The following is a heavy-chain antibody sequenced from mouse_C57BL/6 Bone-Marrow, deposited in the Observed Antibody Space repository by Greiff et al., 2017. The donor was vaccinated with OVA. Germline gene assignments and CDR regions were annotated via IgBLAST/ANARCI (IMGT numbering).Heavy chain of an antibody. Sequence: VQLQQSGAELVRPGASVKLSCTASGFNIKDDYMHWVKQRPEQGLEWIGWIDPENGDTEYASKFQGKATITADTSSNTAYLQLSSLTSEDTAVYYCTTSYYNNYDYWGQGTTLTVSS. CDR2: IDPENGDT. V-gene: IGHV14-4*01. D-gene: IGHD2-12*01. CDR1: GFNIKDDY. J-gene: IGHJ2*01. CDR3: TTSYYNNYDY.